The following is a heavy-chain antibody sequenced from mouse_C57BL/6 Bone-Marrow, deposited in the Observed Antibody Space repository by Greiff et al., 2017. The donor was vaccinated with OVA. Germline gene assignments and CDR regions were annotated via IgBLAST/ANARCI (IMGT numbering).Heavy chain of an antibody. V-gene: IGHV7-1*01. CDR2: SRNKANDYTT. CDR3: ARDADV. CDR1: GFTFSDFY. J-gene: IGHJ1*03. Sequence: EVKLVESGGGLVQSGRSLRLSCATSGFTFSDFYMEWVRQAPGKGLEWIAASRNKANDYTTEYSASVKGRFIVSRDTSQSILYLQMNALRAEDTAIYYCARDADVWGTGTTVTVSS.